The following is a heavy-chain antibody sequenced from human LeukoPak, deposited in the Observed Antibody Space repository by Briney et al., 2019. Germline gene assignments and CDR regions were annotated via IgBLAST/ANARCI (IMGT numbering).Heavy chain of an antibody. CDR3: ATSSFWSGYYATEDY. J-gene: IGHJ4*02. CDR2: INHSGST. Sequence: SETLSLTCAVYGGSFSGYYWSWIRQPPGKGLEWIGEINHSGSTNYNPSLKSRVTISVDTSKNQFSLKLSSVTAADTAVYYCATSSFWSGYYATEDYWGQGTLVTVSS. CDR1: GGSFSGYY. V-gene: IGHV4-34*01. D-gene: IGHD3-3*01.